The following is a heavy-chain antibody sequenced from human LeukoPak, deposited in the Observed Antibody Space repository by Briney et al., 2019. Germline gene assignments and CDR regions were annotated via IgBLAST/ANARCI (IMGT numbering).Heavy chain of an antibody. V-gene: IGHV3-30-3*01. Sequence: GGSLRLSCAASGFTFSSYAMHWVRQAPGKGLEWVAVISYDGSNKYYADSVKGRFTISRDNSKNTLYLQMNSLRAEDTAVYYCARGAGPEHGYHYYGMDVWGQGTTVTVSS. CDR3: ARGAGPEHGYHYYGMDV. D-gene: IGHD1/OR15-1a*01. CDR1: GFTFSSYA. CDR2: ISYDGSNK. J-gene: IGHJ6*02.